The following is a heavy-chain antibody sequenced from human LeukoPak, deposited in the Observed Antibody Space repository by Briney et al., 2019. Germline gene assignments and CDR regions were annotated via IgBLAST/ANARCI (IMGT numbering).Heavy chain of an antibody. Sequence: GASVKVSCKASGYTFTNYAISWVRQAPGQGLEWMGWIGTYNGNPDYTQGLLGRVTMTTDTSTSTAYMELRSLKSDDTAVYYCAREDPGGAFDVWGRGTMVTVSS. CDR3: AREDPGGAFDV. D-gene: IGHD3-16*01. CDR2: IGTYNGNP. V-gene: IGHV1-18*01. CDR1: GYTFTNYA. J-gene: IGHJ3*01.